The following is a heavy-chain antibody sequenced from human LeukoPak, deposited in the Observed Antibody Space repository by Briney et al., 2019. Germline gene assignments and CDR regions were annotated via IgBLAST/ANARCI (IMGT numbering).Heavy chain of an antibody. CDR3: AKNTTGGYSDY. CDR2: INTYNGFS. Sequence: ASVKVSFKTSGYSFTSSGITWVRQAPGQGLEWMGWINTYNGFSKYARKLQGTVTMTADTSKSTAYMELSSLSSDDTAVYYCAKNTTGGYSDYWGQGTLVTVSS. CDR1: GYSFTSSG. J-gene: IGHJ4*02. V-gene: IGHV1-18*01. D-gene: IGHD1-1*01.